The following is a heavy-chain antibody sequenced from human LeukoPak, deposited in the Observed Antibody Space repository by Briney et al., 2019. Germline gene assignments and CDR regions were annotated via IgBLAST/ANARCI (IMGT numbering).Heavy chain of an antibody. J-gene: IGHJ6*03. CDR3: AREPVLRIYYMDV. Sequence: SETLSLTCTVSGGSISSGNYFWTWIRQPTGKGLEWIGRIYTSGSTNYNPSLKSRVTISVDTSKNQFSLKLSSVTAADTAVYYCAREPVLRIYYMDVWGKGTTVTVSS. D-gene: IGHD2/OR15-2a*01. CDR1: GGSISSGNYF. CDR2: IYTSGST. V-gene: IGHV4-61*02.